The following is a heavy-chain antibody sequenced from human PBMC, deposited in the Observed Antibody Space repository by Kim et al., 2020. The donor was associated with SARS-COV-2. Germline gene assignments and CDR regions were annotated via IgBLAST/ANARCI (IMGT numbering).Heavy chain of an antibody. J-gene: IGHJ4*02. Sequence: QKFQGRVTITRDTSASTAYMELSSLRSEDTAVYYCARESGKSIAARCFDYWGQGTLVTVSS. V-gene: IGHV1-3*01. D-gene: IGHD6-6*01. CDR3: ARESGKSIAARCFDY.